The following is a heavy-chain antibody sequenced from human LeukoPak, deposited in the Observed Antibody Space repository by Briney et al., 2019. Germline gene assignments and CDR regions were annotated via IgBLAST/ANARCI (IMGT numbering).Heavy chain of an antibody. CDR1: GFTFSIYA. CDR2: ITCNGAGT. D-gene: IGHD3-22*01. Sequence: GGSLRLSCAASGFTFSIYAMSWVRQAPGRGLEWVSSITCNGAGTFYTASVKGRFTISRDNSKNTLFLQMNSLRAEDTAIYYCAKDRPNYYDSSGHYYRRNGDYWGQGTLVTVSS. CDR3: AKDRPNYYDSSGHYYRRNGDY. V-gene: IGHV3-23*01. J-gene: IGHJ4*02.